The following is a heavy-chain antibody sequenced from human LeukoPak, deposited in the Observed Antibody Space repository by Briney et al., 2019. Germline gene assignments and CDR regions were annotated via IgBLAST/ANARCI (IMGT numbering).Heavy chain of an antibody. CDR3: AKDISGPYYDSSGYSFDI. J-gene: IGHJ3*02. V-gene: IGHV3-9*01. CDR2: ISWNSGSI. CDR1: GFTFDDYA. Sequence: GRSLRLSCAASGFTFDDYAMHWVRQAPGKGLEWVSGISWNSGSIGYADSVKGRFTISRDNAKNSLYLQMNSLRAEDTALYYCAKDISGPYYDSSGYSFDIWGQGTMVTVSS. D-gene: IGHD3-22*01.